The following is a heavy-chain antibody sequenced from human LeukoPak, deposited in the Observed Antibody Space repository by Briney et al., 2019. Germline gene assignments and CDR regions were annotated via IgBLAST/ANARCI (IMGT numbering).Heavy chain of an antibody. CDR1: GFTFSSYW. CDR2: IKQDGSEK. CDR3: ARVSVRRNRYCSSTSCNNTDYFDY. J-gene: IGHJ4*02. V-gene: IGHV3-7*01. Sequence: GGSLRLSCAASGFTFSSYWMSWVRQAPGKGLEWVANIKQDGSEKYYVDSVKGRFTISRGNAKNSLYLQMNSLRAEDTAVYYCARVSVRRNRYCSSTSCNNTDYFDYWGQGTLVTVSS. D-gene: IGHD2-2*02.